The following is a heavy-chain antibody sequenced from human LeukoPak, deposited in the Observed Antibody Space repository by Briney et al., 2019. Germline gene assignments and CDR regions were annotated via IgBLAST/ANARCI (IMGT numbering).Heavy chain of an antibody. J-gene: IGHJ4*02. V-gene: IGHV3-64D*09. CDR2: ISGNGGTQ. CDR3: VKEAVFRTNYFDC. Sequence: GGSLRLSCSASGFTFSNYVMHWVRQVPGKGLEYVSAISGNGGTQYYADSVQDRFTISRDNSKNTLYLQMSSLRDEDTAVYHCVKEAVFRTNYFDCWGQGTPVTVSS. D-gene: IGHD1/OR15-1a*01. CDR1: GFTFSNYV.